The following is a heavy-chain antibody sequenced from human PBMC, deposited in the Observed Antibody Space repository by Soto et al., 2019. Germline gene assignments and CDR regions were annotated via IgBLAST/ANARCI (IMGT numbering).Heavy chain of an antibody. V-gene: IGHV1-69*04. CDR3: ARDRVYDYIWGSYHPFDI. CDR2: IIPILGIA. CDR1: GGTFRSYT. Sequence: SVKVSCKASGGTFRSYTISWVRQAPGQGLEWMGRIIPILGIANYAQKFQGRVTITADKSTSTAYMELSSLRSEDTAVYYCARDRVYDYIWGSYHPFDIWGQGTMVTVSS. J-gene: IGHJ3*02. D-gene: IGHD3-16*02.